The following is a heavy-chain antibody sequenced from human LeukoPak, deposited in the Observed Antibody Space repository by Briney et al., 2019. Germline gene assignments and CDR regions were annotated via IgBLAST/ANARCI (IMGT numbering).Heavy chain of an antibody. CDR2: ISGSGGST. D-gene: IGHD3-16*02. Sequence: GGSLRLSCAASGFTFSSYAMSWVRQAPGKGLEWVSAISGSGGSTYYADSVKGRFTISRDNSKNTLYLQIHGRGVEDKAVYYCAKDYDYDWGSYRPKLHHWGQETLVSVSS. CDR1: GFTFSSYA. CDR3: AKDYDYDWGSYRPKLHH. J-gene: IGHJ5*02. V-gene: IGHV3-23*01.